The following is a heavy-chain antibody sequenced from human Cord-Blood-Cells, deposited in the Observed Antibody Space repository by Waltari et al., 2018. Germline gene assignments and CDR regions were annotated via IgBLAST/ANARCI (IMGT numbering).Heavy chain of an antibody. CDR2: ISAYNGNT. D-gene: IGHD6-19*01. J-gene: IGHJ5*01. Sequence: QVQLVQPGAEVKKPGARVKDSCKDYGYTFTSYGISWVRQAPGKGLELMGWISAYNGNTNYAQKLQGRVTMTTDTSTSTAYMELRSLRYDDTAVYYCARRIAVAGTWFDPLGQGTLVTVSS. CDR1: GYTFTSYG. V-gene: IGHV1-18*01. CDR3: ARRIAVAGTWFDP.